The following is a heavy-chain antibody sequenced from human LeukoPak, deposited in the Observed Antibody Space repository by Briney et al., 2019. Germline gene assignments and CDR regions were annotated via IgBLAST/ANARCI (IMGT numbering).Heavy chain of an antibody. CDR2: IYYSGST. CDR1: GGSISSYY. D-gene: IGHD2-2*01. Sequence: SETLSPTCTVSGGSISSYYWGWIRQPPGKGLEWIGYIYYSGSTNYNPSLKSRVTISVDTSKNQFSLKLSSVTAADTAVYYCARDHCSSTSCYFDDWGQGTLVTVSS. J-gene: IGHJ4*02. V-gene: IGHV4-59*01. CDR3: ARDHCSSTSCYFDD.